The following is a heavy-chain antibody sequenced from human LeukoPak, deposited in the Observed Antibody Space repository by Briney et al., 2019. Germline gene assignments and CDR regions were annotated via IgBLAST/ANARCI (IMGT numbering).Heavy chain of an antibody. D-gene: IGHD6-19*01. Sequence: SQTLSLTCAISGDSVSSKNGAWNWIRQSPSRGLEWLGRTYYRSKWYDDYADSVKGRITISPDTSRNQFSPHVYSVTPEDTAVYYCARDLGTSGWYTFDFWGQGTLVTVSS. CDR1: GDSVSSKNGA. CDR2: TYYRSKWYD. CDR3: ARDLGTSGWYTFDF. J-gene: IGHJ4*02. V-gene: IGHV6-1*01.